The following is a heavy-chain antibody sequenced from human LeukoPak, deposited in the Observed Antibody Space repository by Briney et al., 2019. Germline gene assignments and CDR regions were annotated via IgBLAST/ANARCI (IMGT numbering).Heavy chain of an antibody. V-gene: IGHV3-53*01. CDR2: IYTGGRT. J-gene: IGHJ6*02. D-gene: IGHD3-10*01. Sequence: PGGPVRLSCAPSGFTHSDNYMRWVRQAPGKGVEWVAVIYTGGRTYYPNSVKARFTISRDNSKNTLCCQMCSLRAEDTAVYYCATPSPHYYGSGSYQPRRGDYYGMDVWGQGTTVTVSS. CDR3: ATPSPHYYGSGSYQPRRGDYYGMDV. CDR1: GFTHSDNY.